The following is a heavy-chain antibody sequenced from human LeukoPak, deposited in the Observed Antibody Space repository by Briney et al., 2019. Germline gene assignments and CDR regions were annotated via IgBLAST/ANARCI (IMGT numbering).Heavy chain of an antibody. CDR3: ARGKAALND. CDR2: ISSSSDTI. D-gene: IGHD6-25*01. J-gene: IGHJ4*02. Sequence: PGGSLRLSCAASGFTFSSYSMNWVRQAPGKGLEWVSYISSSSDTIYYADSVKGRFTISRDNAKNSLYLQTNSLRAEDTAVYYCARGKAALNDWGQGTLVTVSS. CDR1: GFTFSSYS. V-gene: IGHV3-48*01.